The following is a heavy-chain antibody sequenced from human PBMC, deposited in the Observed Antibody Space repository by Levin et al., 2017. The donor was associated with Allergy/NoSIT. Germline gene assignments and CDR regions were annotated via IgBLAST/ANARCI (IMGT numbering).Heavy chain of an antibody. D-gene: IGHD6-13*01. Sequence: PSETLSLTCAASGFIFRNYVMTWLRQSPRKGLEWVSSIGGSGDSAYYADSVKGRFTVSRDNSKNTLYLQMSSLGAEATAVYYCAKKFDGGSSWYAFDHWGQGTLVTVSS. CDR1: GFIFRNYV. CDR3: AKKFDGGSSWYAFDH. CDR2: IGGSGDSA. V-gene: IGHV3-23*01. J-gene: IGHJ4*02.